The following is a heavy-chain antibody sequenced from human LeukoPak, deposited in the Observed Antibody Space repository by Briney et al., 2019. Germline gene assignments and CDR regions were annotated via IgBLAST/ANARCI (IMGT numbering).Heavy chain of an antibody. CDR2: ISTSSDYI. Sequence: GGSLRLSCAASGFTFSSYTMYWVRQAPGKGLEWVSSISTSSDYIYYADSVKGRFTISRDNSKNTLYLQMSSLRVEDTAVYYCATRYKYYYLGYWGQGTLVTVSS. CDR3: ATRYKYYYLGY. D-gene: IGHD3-22*01. CDR1: GFTFSSYT. J-gene: IGHJ4*02. V-gene: IGHV3-21*04.